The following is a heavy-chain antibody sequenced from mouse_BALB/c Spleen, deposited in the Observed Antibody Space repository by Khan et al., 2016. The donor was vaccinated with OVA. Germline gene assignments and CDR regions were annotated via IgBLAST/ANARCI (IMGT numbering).Heavy chain of an antibody. CDR2: VSCYNGAT. D-gene: IGHD2-2*01. Sequence: LVKTGASVKISCKASGYPFTSYYIHWVKQSHGKSLEWIGYVSCYNGATAYNQKFKGKATFTVDTSSNTAYMQFNSLTSEDSAVYYCAREGYYYAMDYWGQGTSVTVSS. V-gene: IGHV1S34*01. CDR3: AREGYYYAMDY. CDR1: GYPFTSYY. J-gene: IGHJ4*01.